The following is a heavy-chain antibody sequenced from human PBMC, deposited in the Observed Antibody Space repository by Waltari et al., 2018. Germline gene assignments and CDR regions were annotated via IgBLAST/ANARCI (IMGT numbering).Heavy chain of an antibody. J-gene: IGHJ6*02. CDR2: RNPKRGGP. CDR1: GYTFTGYY. D-gene: IGHD4-4*01. CDR3: AREGGDYSNYYGMDV. V-gene: IGHV1-2*02. Sequence: QVQLVQSGAEVKKPGASVKVSCKASGYTFTGYYMHWVRQAPGQGLGWMGWRNPKRGGPNYAQKFQGRVTMTRDTSISTAYMELSRLRAEDTAVYYCAREGGDYSNYYGMDVWGQGTTVTVSS.